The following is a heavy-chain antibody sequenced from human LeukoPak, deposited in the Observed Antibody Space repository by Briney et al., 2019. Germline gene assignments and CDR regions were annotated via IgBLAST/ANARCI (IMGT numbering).Heavy chain of an antibody. J-gene: IGHJ5*02. V-gene: IGHV4-39*01. D-gene: IGHD6-13*01. Sequence: SETLSLTCTVSGGSISSSSYYWGWIRQPPGKGLEWIGSIYYSGSTYYNPSLKSRVTISVDTSKNQFSLKLSSVTAADTAVYYCARHYADFTGYSSHTFDPWGQGTLVTVSS. CDR1: GGSISSSSYY. CDR3: ARHYADFTGYSSHTFDP. CDR2: IYYSGST.